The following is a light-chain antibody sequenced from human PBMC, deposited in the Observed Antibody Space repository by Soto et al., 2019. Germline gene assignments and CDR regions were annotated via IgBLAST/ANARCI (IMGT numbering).Light chain of an antibody. Sequence: DIQMTQSPSSVSASVGDRVTITCRASQGINSWLAWYQQKPGKAPKLLIYAASSLQSGVPSRFSGSGSGTDFTLTISSRQPQDFATYYCQLANSFPLLTFGGGTKVEIK. V-gene: IGKV1-12*01. J-gene: IGKJ4*01. CDR2: AAS. CDR1: QGINSW. CDR3: QLANSFPLLT.